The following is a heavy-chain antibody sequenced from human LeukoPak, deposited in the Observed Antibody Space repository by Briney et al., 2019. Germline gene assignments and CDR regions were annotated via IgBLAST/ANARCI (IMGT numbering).Heavy chain of an antibody. J-gene: IGHJ3*02. D-gene: IGHD3-10*01. Sequence: GGSLRLSCAASGFTFSSYGMHWVRQAPGKGLEWVAFIRYDGSNKYYADSVKGRFTISRDNSKNTLYLQMNSLRAEDTAVYYCARDRSVTMVPHFFDIWDQGTMVTVSS. CDR3: ARDRSVTMVPHFFDI. CDR2: IRYDGSNK. CDR1: GFTFSSYG. V-gene: IGHV3-30*02.